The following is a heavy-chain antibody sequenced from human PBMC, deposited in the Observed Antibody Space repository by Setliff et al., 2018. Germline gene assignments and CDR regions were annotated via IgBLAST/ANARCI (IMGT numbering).Heavy chain of an antibody. CDR2: IIPGLGIL. CDR1: GGTFNTYG. J-gene: IGHJ6*03. D-gene: IGHD1-7*01. CDR3: ASRTHPHVITGITQGGGWWYYYCMDV. Sequence: GASVKVSCKASGGTFNTYGITWVRQAPAQGLEWMGGIIPGLGILDYAQKFQDRVTITADRSTSTAYMELSSLRSEDTAVYYCASRTHPHVITGITQGGGWWYYYCMDVWGKGTTVTVSS. V-gene: IGHV1-69*10.